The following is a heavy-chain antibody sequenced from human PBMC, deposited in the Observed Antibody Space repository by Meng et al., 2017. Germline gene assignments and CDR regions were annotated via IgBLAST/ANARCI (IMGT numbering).Heavy chain of an antibody. CDR1: GFTFSDYY. Sequence: GESLKISCAASGFTFSDYYMSWIRQAPGKGLEWVSYISSSGSTIYYADSVKGRFTIPRDNAKNSLYLQMNSLRAEDTAVYYCARDLRDGYNYGPSAFDIWGQGTMVTVSS. CDR3: ARDLRDGYNYGPSAFDI. J-gene: IGHJ3*02. D-gene: IGHD5-24*01. CDR2: ISSSGSTI. V-gene: IGHV3-11*01.